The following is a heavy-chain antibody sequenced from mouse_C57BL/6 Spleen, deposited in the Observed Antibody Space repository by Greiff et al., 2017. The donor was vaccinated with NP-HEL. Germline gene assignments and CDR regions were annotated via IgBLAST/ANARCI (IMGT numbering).Heavy chain of an antibody. D-gene: IGHD1-1*01. J-gene: IGHJ2*01. CDR2: IYPGDGDT. Sequence: QVHVKQSGAELVKPGASVKISCTASGYAFSSSWMNWVKQRPGKGLAWIGQIYPGDGDTNYNGKFKGKATLTADTSSSTAYMQLSSLTSEDSAVYFCARYYYYGSSDYWGQGTTLTVSS. CDR1: GYAFSSSW. V-gene: IGHV1-80*01. CDR3: ARYYYYGSSDY.